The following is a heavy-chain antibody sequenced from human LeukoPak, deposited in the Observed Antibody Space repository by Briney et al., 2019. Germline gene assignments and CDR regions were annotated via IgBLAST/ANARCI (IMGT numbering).Heavy chain of an antibody. J-gene: IGHJ6*03. Sequence: GRSLRLSCAASGFTFTTYGMHWVRQAPGKGLEWVAVIWNDGTNTYYADSVKGRFTISRDNSKNILYLQMSSLRAEDTAVYYCARGLYCTSTSCYFGGGNYYYMDVWGKGTTVTVSS. CDR2: IWNDGTNT. D-gene: IGHD2-2*01. CDR1: GFTFTTYG. CDR3: ARGLYCTSTSCYFGGGNYYYMDV. V-gene: IGHV3-33*01.